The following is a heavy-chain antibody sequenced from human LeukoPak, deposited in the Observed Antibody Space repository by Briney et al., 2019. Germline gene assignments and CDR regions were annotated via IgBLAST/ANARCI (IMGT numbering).Heavy chain of an antibody. J-gene: IGHJ4*02. V-gene: IGHV3-21*01. CDR1: GFTFSSYS. CDR2: ISSSSSYI. D-gene: IGHD6-13*01. Sequence: GGSLRLSCAASGFTFSSYSMNWVRQAPGKGLEWVSSISSSSSYIYYADSVKGRFTISRDNAKNSLYLQMNSLRAEDTAVYYCARDEGIAAAFFDYWGQGTLVTVSS. CDR3: ARDEGIAAAFFDY.